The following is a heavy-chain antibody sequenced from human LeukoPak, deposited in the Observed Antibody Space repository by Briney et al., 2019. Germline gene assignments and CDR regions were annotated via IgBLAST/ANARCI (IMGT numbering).Heavy chain of an antibody. D-gene: IGHD3-10*01. V-gene: IGHV3-30*18. CDR2: ISYDGSNK. J-gene: IGHJ6*02. Sequence: GGSLRLSCAASGFTFSSYGMHWVRQAPGKGLEWVAVISYDGSNKYYADSVKGRFTISRDNSKNTLYLQMNSLRAEDTAVYYCAKDQAGWFGDLDYGMDVWGQGTTVTVSS. CDR1: GFTFSSYG. CDR3: AKDQAGWFGDLDYGMDV.